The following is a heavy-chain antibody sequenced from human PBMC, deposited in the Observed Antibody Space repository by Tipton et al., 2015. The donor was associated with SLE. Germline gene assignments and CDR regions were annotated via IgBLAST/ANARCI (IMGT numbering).Heavy chain of an antibody. J-gene: IGHJ6*03. CDR3: ARGTKLGNHYYYYYMDV. CDR2: IFYSGST. D-gene: IGHD7-27*01. Sequence: TLSLTCTVSGAPIKNNYWTWIRQPPGKGLEWIGYIFYSGSTNLNPSLKSRVTMSVDTSKNQFSLKLSSVTAADTAVYYCARGTKLGNHYYYYYMDVWGKGTTVTVSS. V-gene: IGHV4-59*01. CDR1: GAPIKNNY.